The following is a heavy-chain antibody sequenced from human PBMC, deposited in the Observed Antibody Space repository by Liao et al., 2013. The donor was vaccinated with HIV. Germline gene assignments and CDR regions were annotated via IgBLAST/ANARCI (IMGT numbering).Heavy chain of an antibody. V-gene: IGHV4-30-4*08. CDR1: GGSMSSGDYY. J-gene: IGHJ4*02. Sequence: QVQLQVSSPGLVKPSQTLSLTCTVSGGSMSSGDYYWSWIRQAPGKGLEWIGYIYESGFTDYNPSLKSRLTISEDTSKDQFSLRLTSVTAADTAVYYCARDLPPNYWGQGTLVSVSS. CDR2: IYESGFT. CDR3: ARDLPPNY.